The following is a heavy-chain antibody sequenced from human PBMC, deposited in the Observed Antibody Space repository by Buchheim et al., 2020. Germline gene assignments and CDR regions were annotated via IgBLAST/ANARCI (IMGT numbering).Heavy chain of an antibody. Sequence: EVQLVESGGGLVQPGGSLRLSCAASGFTFSSYSMNWVRQAPGKGLEWVSYISSSSSTIYYADSVKGRFTISRDNAKNSLYLQMNSLRDEDTAVYYCARVKGHCSSTSCYHYFDYWGQGTL. CDR1: GFTFSSYS. V-gene: IGHV3-48*02. CDR2: ISSSSSTI. D-gene: IGHD2-2*01. CDR3: ARVKGHCSSTSCYHYFDY. J-gene: IGHJ4*02.